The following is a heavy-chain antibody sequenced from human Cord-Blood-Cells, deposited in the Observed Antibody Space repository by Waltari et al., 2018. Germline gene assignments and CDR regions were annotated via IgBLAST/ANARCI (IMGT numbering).Heavy chain of an antibody. CDR1: A. CDR3: TRDRGGYYYDSSGYYPDFDY. Sequence: AMSWFRQAPGKGLEWVGFIRSKAYGGTTEYAASVKGRFTISRDDSKSIAYLQMNSLKTEDTAVYYCTRDRGGYYYDSSGYYPDFDYWGQGTLVTVSS. D-gene: IGHD3-22*01. J-gene: IGHJ4*02. CDR2: IRSKAYGGTT. V-gene: IGHV3-49*03.